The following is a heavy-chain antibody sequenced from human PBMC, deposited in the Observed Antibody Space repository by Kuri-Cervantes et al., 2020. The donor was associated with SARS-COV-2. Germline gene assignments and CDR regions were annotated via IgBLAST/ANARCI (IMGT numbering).Heavy chain of an antibody. CDR3: ARGSGWYVDYYYGMDV. CDR1: GFTFSSYS. Sequence: GESLKISCAASGFTFSSYSMNWVRQAPGKGLEWVSSISSSSSYIYYADSVKGRFTISRDNAKNSLYLQMNSLRAEDTAVYYCARGSGWYVDYYYGMDVWGQGTTVTVSS. V-gene: IGHV3-21*01. CDR2: ISSSSSYI. J-gene: IGHJ6*02. D-gene: IGHD6-19*01.